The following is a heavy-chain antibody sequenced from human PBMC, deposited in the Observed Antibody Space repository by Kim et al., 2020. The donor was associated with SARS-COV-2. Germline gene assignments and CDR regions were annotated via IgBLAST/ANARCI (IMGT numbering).Heavy chain of an antibody. CDR3: ARDGYYYDSSGYYYPFPATGFDY. Sequence: ASVKVSCKASGYTFTSYYMHWVRQAPGQGLEWMEIINPSGGSTSYAQKFQGRVTMTRDTSTSTVYMELSSLRSEDTAVYYCARDGYYYDSSGYYYPFPATGFDYWGQGTLVTVSS. J-gene: IGHJ4*02. CDR2: INPSGGST. D-gene: IGHD3-22*01. V-gene: IGHV1-46*01. CDR1: GYTFTSYY.